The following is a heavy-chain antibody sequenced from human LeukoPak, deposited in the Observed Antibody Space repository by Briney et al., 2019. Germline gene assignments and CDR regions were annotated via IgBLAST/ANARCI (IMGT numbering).Heavy chain of an antibody. Sequence: PSETLSLTCTVSGGSISSSSYYWGWIRQPPGKGLEWIGSILYSGSTFYNPSIKSRVTMSVDTSKNKFSLRLSSVTAADTAVYYCARTQIPQYSSGWYTSYYFDYWGQGTLVTVSS. CDR2: ILYSGST. CDR1: GGSISSSSYY. CDR3: ARTQIPQYSSGWYTSYYFDY. V-gene: IGHV4-39*01. D-gene: IGHD6-19*01. J-gene: IGHJ4*02.